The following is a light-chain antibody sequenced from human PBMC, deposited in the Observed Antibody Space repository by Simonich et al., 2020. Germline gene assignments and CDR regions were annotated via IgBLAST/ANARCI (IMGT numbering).Light chain of an antibody. J-gene: IGKJ4*01. CDR1: QGISSA. CDR3: QQYYSTPPLT. V-gene: IGKV1-13*02. CDR2: DAS. Sequence: AIQLPQSPSSLSASVGDRVTITCRASQGISSALAWYQQKPGKAPKLLIYDASSLESGVPSRFSGSGSGTDFTLTISSLQPEDFATYYCQQYYSTPPLTFGGGTKVEIK.